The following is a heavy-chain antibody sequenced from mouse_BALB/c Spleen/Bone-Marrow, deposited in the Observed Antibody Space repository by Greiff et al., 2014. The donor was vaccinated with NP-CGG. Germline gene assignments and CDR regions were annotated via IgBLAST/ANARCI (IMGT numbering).Heavy chain of an antibody. CDR1: GYSFTSYW. D-gene: IGHD2-14*01. V-gene: IGHV1-61*01. CDR2: IYSSDSET. CDR3: ARSGYRFEYYYAMDY. Sequence: QVQLQQSGAELVRPGASVKLSCKASGYSFTSYWMNWVKQRPGQGLEWIGMIYSSDSETRLNQKFKDKATLTVDKSSSTAYMQLSSPTSEDSAVYYCARSGYRFEYYYAMDYWGQGTSVTVSS. J-gene: IGHJ4*01.